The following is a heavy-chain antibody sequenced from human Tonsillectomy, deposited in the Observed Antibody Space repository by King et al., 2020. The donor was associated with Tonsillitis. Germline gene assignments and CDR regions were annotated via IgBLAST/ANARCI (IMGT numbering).Heavy chain of an antibody. V-gene: IGHV5-51*01. CDR2: SYPGSADT. J-gene: IGHJ4*02. Sequence: QLVQSGAEVKKPGESLKISCKGSGYSFTSYWIGWVRQMPGQGLEWMGISYPGSADTRYSPSFPGLVTISADKSISTAYLQWSSLKASDTAMYYCARLGPYLGATRPFDYWGQGTLVTVSS. CDR3: ARLGPYLGATRPFDY. D-gene: IGHD1-26*01. CDR1: GYSFTSYW.